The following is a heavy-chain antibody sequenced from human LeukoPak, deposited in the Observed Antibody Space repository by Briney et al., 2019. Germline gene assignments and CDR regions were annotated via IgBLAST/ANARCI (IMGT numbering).Heavy chain of an antibody. D-gene: IGHD1-1*01. CDR1: GGSISSYY. Sequence: SSETLSLTCTVSGGSISSYYWSWIRQPPGKGLEWIGYISYSGSTNFNPSLKSRVTISVDTSKNQFSLKLSSVTAADTAVYYCAREGTAGTNLNWFDPWGQGTLVTVSS. CDR3: AREGTAGTNLNWFDP. CDR2: ISYSGST. V-gene: IGHV4-59*01. J-gene: IGHJ5*02.